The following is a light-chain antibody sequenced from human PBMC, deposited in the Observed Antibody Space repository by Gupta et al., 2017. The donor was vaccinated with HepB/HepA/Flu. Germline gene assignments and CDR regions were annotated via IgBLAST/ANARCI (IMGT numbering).Light chain of an antibody. J-gene: IGLJ2*01. CDR1: SGHNSYA. Sequence: QLVLTQSPSASASLAASVNLTCTLSSGHNSYAIAWHQQQSEKGLRFLMKLNSDGSHTKGDGIPDRFSGSSSGAERYLTISSLQSEDEAYYYCQTWGTGIVVFGGGTKLTVL. CDR2: LNSDGSH. V-gene: IGLV4-69*01. CDR3: QTWGTGIVV.